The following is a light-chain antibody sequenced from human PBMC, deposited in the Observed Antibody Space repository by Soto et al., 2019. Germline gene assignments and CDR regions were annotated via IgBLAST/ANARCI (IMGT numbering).Light chain of an antibody. CDR1: NSNIGAGYD. CDR3: QSYDSSLSCWV. Sequence: QSVLTQPPSVSGAPGQRVTISCTGYNSNIGAGYDVHWYQQLPGTAPKILIYGNSNRPSGVPDRFSASKSGTSASLAITGLQAEDEADYYCQSYDSSLSCWVFGGGTKLTVL. V-gene: IGLV1-40*01. J-gene: IGLJ3*02. CDR2: GNS.